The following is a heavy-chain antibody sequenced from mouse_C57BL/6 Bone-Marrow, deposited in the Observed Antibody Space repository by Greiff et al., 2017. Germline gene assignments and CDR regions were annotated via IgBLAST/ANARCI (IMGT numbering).Heavy chain of an antibody. J-gene: IGHJ2*01. Sequence: VQRVESGAELVRPGASVTLSCKASGYTFTDYEMHWVKQRTVHGLEWIGAIDPETGGTAYNQKFKGKAILTADKSSSTAYMELRSLTSEDSAVYYCAGDGDYWGQGTTLTVSA. V-gene: IGHV1-15*01. CDR1: GYTFTDYE. CDR3: AGDGDY. CDR2: IDPETGGT.